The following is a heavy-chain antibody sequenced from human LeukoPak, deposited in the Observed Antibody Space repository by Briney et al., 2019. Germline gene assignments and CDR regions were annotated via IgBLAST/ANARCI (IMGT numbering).Heavy chain of an antibody. CDR1: GFNFFTYG. D-gene: IGHD3-22*01. V-gene: IGHV3-33*06. J-gene: IGHJ4*02. Sequence: GGSLRLSCAASGFNFFTYGMHWVRQAPGKGLEWVAVIWYDGSNKYYADSVKGRFTISRDNSKSTLSLQMNSLRAEDTAVYYCVKESTSSGYYYAPDYWGQGTLVTVS. CDR2: IWYDGSNK. CDR3: VKESTSSGYYYAPDY.